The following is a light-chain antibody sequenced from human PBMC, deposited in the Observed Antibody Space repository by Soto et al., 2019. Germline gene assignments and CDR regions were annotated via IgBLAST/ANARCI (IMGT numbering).Light chain of an antibody. V-gene: IGLV4-60*03. CDR2: LEGSGSY. CDR3: ETWDSNTHWV. J-gene: IGLJ3*02. CDR1: SGHSSYI. Sequence: QAVLTQSSSASASLGSSVKLTCTLSSGHSSYIIAWHQQQPGKAPRYLMKLEGSGSYNKGSGVPDRFSGSSSGADRYLTISNLQSEDEADYYCETWDSNTHWVFGGGTNVTVL.